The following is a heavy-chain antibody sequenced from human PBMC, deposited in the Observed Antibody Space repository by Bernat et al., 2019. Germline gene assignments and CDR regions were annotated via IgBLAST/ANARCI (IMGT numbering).Heavy chain of an antibody. D-gene: IGHD3-10*01. CDR1: GGSFSGYY. CDR3: ARGVIPPTRAMVRGDKYFQH. Sequence: QVQLQQWGAGLLKPSETLSLTCAVYGGSFSGYYWSWIRQPPGKGLEWIGEINHSGSTNYNPSLKSRVTISVDTSKNQFSLKLSSVTAADTAVYYCARGVIPPTRAMVRGDKYFQHWGQGTLVTVSS. J-gene: IGHJ1*01. CDR2: INHSGST. V-gene: IGHV4-34*01.